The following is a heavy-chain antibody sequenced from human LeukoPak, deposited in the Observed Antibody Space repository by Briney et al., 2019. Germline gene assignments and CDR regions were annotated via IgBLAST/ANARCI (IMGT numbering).Heavy chain of an antibody. CDR2: IYYSGST. V-gene: IGHV4-31*03. D-gene: IGHD2-15*01. CDR1: LGSISSGGYY. J-gene: IGHJ6*02. Sequence: SQTLSLTCTVSLGSISSGGYYWSWIRQHPGKGLEWLGYIYYSGSTYYNPSLKSRVTISVESSKNQFSLKLSSGTALNTAVYYCADTWSDYYGMDVWGQGTTVTVSS. CDR3: ADTWSDYYGMDV.